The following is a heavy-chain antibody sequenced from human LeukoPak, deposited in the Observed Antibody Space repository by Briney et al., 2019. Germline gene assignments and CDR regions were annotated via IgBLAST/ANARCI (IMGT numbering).Heavy chain of an antibody. D-gene: IGHD2-15*01. Sequence: PGGSLRLSCAASGFTFSSYGMHWVRQAPGKGLEWVAVISYDGSNKYYADSVKGRFTISRDNSKNTLYLQMNSLRAEDTAVYYCAKDGANCSGGSCYPSDYYYYMDVWGKGTTVTVSS. J-gene: IGHJ6*03. CDR2: ISYDGSNK. V-gene: IGHV3-30*18. CDR1: GFTFSSYG. CDR3: AKDGANCSGGSCYPSDYYYYMDV.